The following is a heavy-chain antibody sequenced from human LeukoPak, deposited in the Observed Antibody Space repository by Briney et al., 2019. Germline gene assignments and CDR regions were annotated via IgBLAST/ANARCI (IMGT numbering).Heavy chain of an antibody. J-gene: IGHJ4*02. CDR2: INSRGSTI. CDR3: AKGARVGPHYFDY. D-gene: IGHD2-2*01. CDR1: GFTFSSYE. Sequence: PGGSLRLSCAASGFTFSSYEMNWVRQAPGKGLEWVSYINSRGSTIYYADSVKGRFTISRDNSKNTLYLQMNSLRAEDTAVYYCAKGARVGPHYFDYWGQGTLVTVSS. V-gene: IGHV3-48*03.